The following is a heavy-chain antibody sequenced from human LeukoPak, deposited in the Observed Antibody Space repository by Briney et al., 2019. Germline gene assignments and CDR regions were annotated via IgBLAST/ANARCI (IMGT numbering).Heavy chain of an antibody. CDR2: IYPGDSDT. D-gene: IGHD3-10*01. Sequence: GESLKISCKGSGYIFTDYWIAWVRQLPGKGLEWMGTIYPGDSDTRYSPSFQGQVTISVDKSLNIAYLQWSSLKASDTAIYYCARRLGGSGRQWFDPWGQGTLVTVSS. CDR3: ARRLGGSGRQWFDP. J-gene: IGHJ5*02. CDR1: GYIFTDYW. V-gene: IGHV5-51*01.